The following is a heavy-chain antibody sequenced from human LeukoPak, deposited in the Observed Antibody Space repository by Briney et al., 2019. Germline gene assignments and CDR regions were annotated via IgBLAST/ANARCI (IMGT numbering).Heavy chain of an antibody. J-gene: IGHJ4*02. Sequence: GGSLRLSCAASGFTFSSYGMHWVRQAPGKGLEWVAFIRYDGSNKYYADSVKGRFTISRDNSKNTLYLQMNSLRAEDTAVYYCAKGLERGYSYGPAENFDYWGQGTLVTVSS. CDR3: AKGLERGYSYGPAENFDY. CDR2: IRYDGSNK. V-gene: IGHV3-30*02. D-gene: IGHD5-18*01. CDR1: GFTFSSYG.